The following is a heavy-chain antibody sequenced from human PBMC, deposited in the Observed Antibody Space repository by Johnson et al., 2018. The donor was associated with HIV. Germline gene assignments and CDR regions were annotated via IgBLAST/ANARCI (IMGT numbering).Heavy chain of an antibody. CDR1: GFTFSSYA. CDR2: ISYDGSNK. J-gene: IGHJ3*02. Sequence: QVHLVESGGGVVQPGRSLRLSCAASGFTFSSYAMHWVRQAPGKGLEWVAVISYDGSNKYYADSVKGRFTISRDSSKNTLYLQMNSLRAEDTAVYYCAKEGRGGAFDIWGQGTMVTVSS. V-gene: IGHV3-30-3*01. D-gene: IGHD2-15*01. CDR3: AKEGRGGAFDI.